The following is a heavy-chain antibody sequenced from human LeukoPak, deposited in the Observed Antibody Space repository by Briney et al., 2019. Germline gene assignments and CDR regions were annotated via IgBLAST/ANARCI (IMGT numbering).Heavy chain of an antibody. CDR1: GFTFSTSA. D-gene: IGHD6-13*01. CDR2: INSDGSST. Sequence: GGSLRLSCAASGFTFSTSAMSWVRQAPGKGLVWVSRINSDGSSTSYADSVKGRFTISRDNDENTLYLQMNSLRAEDTAVYYCARVPVAAAGQGIDYWGQGTLVTVSS. V-gene: IGHV3-74*01. J-gene: IGHJ4*02. CDR3: ARVPVAAAGQGIDY.